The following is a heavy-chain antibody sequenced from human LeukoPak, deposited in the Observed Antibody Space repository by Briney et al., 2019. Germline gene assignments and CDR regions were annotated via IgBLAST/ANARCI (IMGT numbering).Heavy chain of an antibody. V-gene: IGHV4-59*01. CDR1: GGSISSYY. CDR2: IYYSGST. J-gene: IGHJ5*02. Sequence: KPSETLSLTCTVSGGSISSYYWSWIRQPPGKGLVWIGYIYYSGSTNYNPSLKSRVTISVDTSKNQFSLNLSSVTAADTAVYYCAREVGGSGYYSGWFDPWGQGTLVTVSS. D-gene: IGHD3-22*01. CDR3: AREVGGSGYYSGWFDP.